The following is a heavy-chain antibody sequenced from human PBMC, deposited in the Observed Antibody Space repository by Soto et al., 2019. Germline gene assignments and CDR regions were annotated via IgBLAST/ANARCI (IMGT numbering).Heavy chain of an antibody. CDR3: AKDPRDEKLWDYYFQY. D-gene: IGHD5-18*01. V-gene: IGHV3-23*01. CDR2: ISGSGGST. Sequence: GGSLRLSCAASGFTFSSYAMSLVRQAPGKGLEWVSAISGSGGSTYYADSVKGRFTISRDNSKNTLYLQMNSLRAEDTAVYYCAKDPRDEKLWDYYFQYWGQGTMVNVSS. J-gene: IGHJ4*03. CDR1: GFTFSSYA.